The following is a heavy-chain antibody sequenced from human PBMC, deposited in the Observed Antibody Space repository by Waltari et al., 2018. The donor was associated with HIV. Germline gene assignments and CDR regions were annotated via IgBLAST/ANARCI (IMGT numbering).Heavy chain of an antibody. Sequence: EVQLVESGGGLVQPGGSLRLSCAASGFTFSSYWMHWVRQAPGKGLVWGSRINSDGSSTSYADYVKGRFTISRDNAKNTLYLQMNSLRAEDMAVYYCARDGGYSYGYVPYWGQGTLVTISS. CDR3: ARDGGYSYGYVPY. J-gene: IGHJ4*02. CDR1: GFTFSSYW. V-gene: IGHV3-74*01. CDR2: INSDGSST. D-gene: IGHD5-18*01.